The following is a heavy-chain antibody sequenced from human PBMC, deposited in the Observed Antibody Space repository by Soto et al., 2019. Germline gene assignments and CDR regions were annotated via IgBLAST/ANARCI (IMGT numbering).Heavy chain of an antibody. Sequence: GGSLRLSCAASGFAFSTYSINWVRQAPGKGLEWFSYITSDSSTISYADSVKGRFTVSRDNAKNSLYLQMNSLRDEDTAVYYCARVGRGVYGMDVWGQGTSVTVSS. D-gene: IGHD2-8*01. CDR1: GFAFSTYS. J-gene: IGHJ6*02. CDR2: ITSDSSTI. CDR3: ARVGRGVYGMDV. V-gene: IGHV3-48*02.